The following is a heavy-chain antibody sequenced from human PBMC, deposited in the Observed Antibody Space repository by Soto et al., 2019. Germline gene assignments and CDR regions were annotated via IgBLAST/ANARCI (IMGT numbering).Heavy chain of an antibody. J-gene: IGHJ6*02. CDR1: GGSFSGYY. CDR2: INHSGST. Sequence: PSETLSLTCAVYGGSFSGYYWSWIRQPPGKGLEWIGEINHSGSTNYNPSLKSRVTISVDTSKNQFSLKLSSVTAADTAVYYCARGRYYDFWSGYYHPYYYYGMDVWGQGTTVTSP. CDR3: ARGRYYDFWSGYYHPYYYYGMDV. D-gene: IGHD3-3*01. V-gene: IGHV4-34*01.